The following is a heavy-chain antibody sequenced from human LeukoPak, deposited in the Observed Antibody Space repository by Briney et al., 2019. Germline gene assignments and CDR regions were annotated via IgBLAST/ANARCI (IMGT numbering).Heavy chain of an antibody. CDR3: APGYCTSTSCSHYFEH. D-gene: IGHD2-2*01. CDR2: ISSSSNTI. CDR1: GFTFNSYS. Sequence: PGGSLRLSGAASGFTFNSYSMNWVRQAPGKGLEWVSYISSSSNTIYYADSVKGRFTISRDNAKNSLYLQLNSLRAEDTAVYYCAPGYCTSTSCSHYFEHWGQGTLVTVSS. V-gene: IGHV3-48*01. J-gene: IGHJ4*02.